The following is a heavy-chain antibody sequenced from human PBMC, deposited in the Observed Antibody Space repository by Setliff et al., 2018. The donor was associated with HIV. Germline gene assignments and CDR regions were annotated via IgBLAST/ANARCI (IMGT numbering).Heavy chain of an antibody. J-gene: IGHJ5*02. CDR1: GGSLSSGDHF. V-gene: IGHV4-61*08. Sequence: PSETLSLTCTISGGSLSSGDHFWSWIRQPPGKGLEWIGYLYHSGSANYNPSLKSRVTISGDTSKNQFSLKLSSVTAADTAIYYCTRVRLLYSDSSPVWFDPWGQGTLVTVSS. CDR3: TRVRLLYSDSSPVWFDP. D-gene: IGHD3-22*01. CDR2: LYHSGSA.